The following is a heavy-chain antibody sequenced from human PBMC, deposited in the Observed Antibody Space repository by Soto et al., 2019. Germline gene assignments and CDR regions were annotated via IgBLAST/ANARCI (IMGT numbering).Heavy chain of an antibody. V-gene: IGHV5-51*01. D-gene: IGHD1-7*01. Sequence: PGESLKISCEGSGYIFPNYWIGWERQMPGEGLEWMGIIYPGGSDIRYSPSFRGQVTISADNAISTAYLQWNSLKPSDTALYYCARMSGNWNYPRWFDPCGQGTLVTVSS. CDR2: IYPGGSDI. J-gene: IGHJ5*02. CDR1: GYIFPNYW. CDR3: ARMSGNWNYPRWFDP.